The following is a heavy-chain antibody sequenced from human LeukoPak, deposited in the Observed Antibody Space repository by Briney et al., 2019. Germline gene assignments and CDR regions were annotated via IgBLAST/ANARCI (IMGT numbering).Heavy chain of an antibody. J-gene: IGHJ4*02. D-gene: IGHD6-13*01. CDR3: ATDGGPEYSSSWYLY. CDR1: GFTFSSYS. Sequence: KTGGSLRLSCAASGFTFSSYSMNWVRQAPGKGLEWVSSISSSSSYIYYADSVKGRFTISKDNAKNSLYLQMNSLRAEDTAVYYCATDGGPEYSSSWYLYWGQGTLVTVSS. CDR2: ISSSSSYI. V-gene: IGHV3-21*01.